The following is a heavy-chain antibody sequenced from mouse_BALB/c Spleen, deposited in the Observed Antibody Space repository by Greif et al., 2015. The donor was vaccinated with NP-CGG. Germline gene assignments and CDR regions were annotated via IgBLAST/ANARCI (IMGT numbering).Heavy chain of an antibody. Sequence: QLQQSGAELVKPGASVKLSCTASGFNIKDTYMHWVKQRPEQGLEWIGRIDPANGNTKYDPKFQGKATITVDTSSNTAYLQLSSLTSEDTAVYYCARSLGSSPYWGQGTLVTVSA. CDR2: IDPANGNT. V-gene: IGHV14-3*02. J-gene: IGHJ3*01. CDR3: ARSLGSSPY. D-gene: IGHD1-1*01. CDR1: GFNIKDTY.